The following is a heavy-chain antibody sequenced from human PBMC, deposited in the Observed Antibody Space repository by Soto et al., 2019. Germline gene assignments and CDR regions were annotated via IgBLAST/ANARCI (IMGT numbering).Heavy chain of an antibody. V-gene: IGHV1-69*06. CDR2: VIPMYDSV. D-gene: IGHD1-26*01. CDR1: GGTFNTYT. CDR3: ASWRSYSGSYCFDY. J-gene: IGHJ4*02. Sequence: QVQLVQSGAEVKKPGSSVKVSCEASGGTFNTYTINWVRQAPGRGLEWMGQVIPMYDSVNYAESFQGRVTITADKSTNIAYMELSSLRSEYTALYFCASWRSYSGSYCFDYWGQGTLVIVSS.